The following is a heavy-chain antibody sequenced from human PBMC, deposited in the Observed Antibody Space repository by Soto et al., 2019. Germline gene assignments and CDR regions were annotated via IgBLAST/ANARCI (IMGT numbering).Heavy chain of an antibody. D-gene: IGHD2-2*01. V-gene: IGHV3-30-3*01. CDR1: GFTFSSYA. J-gene: IGHJ6*02. Sequence: LRLSCAASGFTFSSYAMHWVRQAPGKGLEWVAVISYDGSNKYYADSVEGRFTISRDNSKNTLYLQMNSLRAEDTAVYYCARDNPVIPAEPGLQYYGMDVWGQGTTVTVSS. CDR3: ARDNPVIPAEPGLQYYGMDV. CDR2: ISYDGSNK.